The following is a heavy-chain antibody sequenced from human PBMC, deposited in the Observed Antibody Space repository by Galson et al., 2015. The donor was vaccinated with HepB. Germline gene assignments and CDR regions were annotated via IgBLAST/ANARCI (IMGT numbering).Heavy chain of an antibody. CDR2: IYYSGST. J-gene: IGHJ4*02. CDR1: GGSISSYY. D-gene: IGHD2-2*01. V-gene: IGHV4-59*08. CDR3: ARHYPHAIFDY. Sequence: ETLSLTCTVSGGSISSYYWSWIRQPPGKGLEWIGYIYYSGSTNYNPSLKSRVTISVDTSKNQFSLKLSSVTAADTAVYYCARHYPHAIFDYWGQGTLVTVSS.